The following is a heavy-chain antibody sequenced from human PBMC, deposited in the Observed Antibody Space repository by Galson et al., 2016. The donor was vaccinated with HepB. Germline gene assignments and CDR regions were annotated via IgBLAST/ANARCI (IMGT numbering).Heavy chain of an antibody. CDR1: GVTFSSYA. CDR3: ARDRVSRYWDTFYGAVFYYAMDV. CDR2: ISPSVGTA. V-gene: IGHV1-69*13. Sequence: SLKVSCKAPGVTFSSYAISWVRQAPGQGLEWVGGISPSVGTAYSAHNFQGRVTITGDESTSTTYMELNSLRAEETALYYCARDRVSRYWDTFYGAVFYYAMDVWGQGTTVTVSS. J-gene: IGHJ6*02. D-gene: IGHD2/OR15-2a*01.